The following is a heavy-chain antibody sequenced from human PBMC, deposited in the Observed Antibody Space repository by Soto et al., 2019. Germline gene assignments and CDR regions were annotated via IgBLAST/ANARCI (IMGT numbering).Heavy chain of an antibody. CDR1: GFTFSSYG. Sequence: GSLRLSCAASGFTFSSYGMHWVRQAPGKGLEWVAVISYDGSNKYYADSVKGRFTISRDNSKNTLYLQMNSLRAEDTAVYYCAKDLSTYDAFDIWGQGTMVTVSS. J-gene: IGHJ3*02. V-gene: IGHV3-30*18. CDR2: ISYDGSNK. CDR3: AKDLSTYDAFDI.